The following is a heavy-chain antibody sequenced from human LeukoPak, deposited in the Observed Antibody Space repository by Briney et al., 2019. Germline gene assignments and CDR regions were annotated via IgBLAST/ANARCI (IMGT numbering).Heavy chain of an antibody. CDR3: ARLGSYYDMDV. CDR1: GFTVSSNY. J-gene: IGHJ6*02. D-gene: IGHD3-10*01. Sequence: GGSLRLSCAASGFTVSSNYMSWVRQAPGKGLEWVSVIYSGGSTYYADSVKGRFTISRDNSQNTLYLQMNSLRAEDTAVYYCARLGSYYDMDVWGQGTTVTVSS. V-gene: IGHV3-53*01. CDR2: IYSGGST.